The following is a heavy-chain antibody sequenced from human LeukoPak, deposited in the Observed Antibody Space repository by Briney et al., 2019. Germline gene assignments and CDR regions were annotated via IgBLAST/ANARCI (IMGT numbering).Heavy chain of an antibody. J-gene: IGHJ4*02. CDR2: ITSRSTTV. D-gene: IGHD3-3*01. CDR3: ARDVNIRDFWSGFQY. Sequence: GGSLRLSCAASGFTFSDYYMSWIRQAPGKGLEWVSLITSRSTTVHYADSVKGRFTISRDNAKNTLFLQMSSLRVDDTAVYYCARDVNIRDFWSGFQYWGQRTLVTVSS. CDR1: GFTFSDYY. V-gene: IGHV3-11*04.